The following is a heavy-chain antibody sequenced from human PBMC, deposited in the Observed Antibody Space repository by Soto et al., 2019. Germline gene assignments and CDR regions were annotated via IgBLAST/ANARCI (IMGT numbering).Heavy chain of an antibody. CDR3: AKDFRVVVMSAEYYYFDN. Sequence: PGGSLRLSCAGSGFTFSIYGMHWVRQAPGKGLEWVAVISYDGRNKFYADSVRGRFTISRDNSNNRLYLQMNSLRAEDTAVYYCAKDFRVVVMSAEYYYFDNWGQGTLVTVSS. J-gene: IGHJ4*02. D-gene: IGHD2-21*01. V-gene: IGHV3-30*18. CDR2: ISYDGRNK. CDR1: GFTFSIYG.